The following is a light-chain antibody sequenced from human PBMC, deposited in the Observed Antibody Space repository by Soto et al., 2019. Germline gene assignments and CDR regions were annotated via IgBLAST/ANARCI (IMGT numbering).Light chain of an antibody. Sequence: EIVMTQSPATLSVSPGERATLSCRASQSVSSNLAWYQQKPGQAPRLLIYGASTRATGIPARFSGSGSGTEFTLTISSLQSEDFSAYYCQQYNNWPGTFGQGTQVEIK. CDR2: GAS. CDR1: QSVSSN. J-gene: IGKJ1*01. CDR3: QQYNNWPGT. V-gene: IGKV3-15*01.